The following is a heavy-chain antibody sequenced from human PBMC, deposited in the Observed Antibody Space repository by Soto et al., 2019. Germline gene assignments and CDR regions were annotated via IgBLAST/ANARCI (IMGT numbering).Heavy chain of an antibody. Sequence: QVQLVESGGGVVQPGRSLRLSCAASGFSFSSYGMNWVRQAPGKGLEWVALIWYDGNNKYSADSVKGRFTISRDNSKNTLYLQMNSLRAEDTAVYYCARSLWFGEKYYYGMDVWGQETTVTVSS. D-gene: IGHD3-10*01. CDR2: IWYDGNNK. J-gene: IGHJ6*02. CDR3: ARSLWFGEKYYYGMDV. CDR1: GFSFSSYG. V-gene: IGHV3-33*01.